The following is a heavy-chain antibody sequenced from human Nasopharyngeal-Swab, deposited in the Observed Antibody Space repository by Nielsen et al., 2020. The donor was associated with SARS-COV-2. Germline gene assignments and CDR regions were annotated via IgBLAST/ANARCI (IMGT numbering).Heavy chain of an antibody. CDR2: INGDGSST. D-gene: IGHD5-24*01. V-gene: IGHV3-74*01. Sequence: GESLKISCVASGFTLSSRWMHWVRQPPGKGLVWVSRINGDGSSTSYADSVRGRFTISRDNARNTLYLEMNTPRAEDTAVYYCARAQLLDDDVFDVWGQGTVVTVSS. J-gene: IGHJ3*01. CDR3: ARAQLLDDDVFDV. CDR1: GFTLSSRW.